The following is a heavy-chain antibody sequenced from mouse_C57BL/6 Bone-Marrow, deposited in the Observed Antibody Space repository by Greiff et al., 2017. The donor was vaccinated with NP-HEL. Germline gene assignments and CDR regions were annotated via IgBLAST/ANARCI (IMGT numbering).Heavy chain of an antibody. J-gene: IGHJ4*01. D-gene: IGHD2-1*01. V-gene: IGHV1-5*01. CDR1: GYTFTSYW. CDR3: TRPFYYGNSYYAMDY. Sequence: EVQLQQSGTVLARPGASVKMSCKTSGYTFTSYWMHWVKQRPGQGLEWIGAIYPGNSDTSYNQKFKGKAKLTAVTSASTAYMELSSLTNEDSAVYYCTRPFYYGNSYYAMDYWGQGTSVTVSS. CDR2: IYPGNSDT.